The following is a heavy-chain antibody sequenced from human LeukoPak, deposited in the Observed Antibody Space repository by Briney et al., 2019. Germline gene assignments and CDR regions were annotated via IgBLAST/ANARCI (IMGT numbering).Heavy chain of an antibody. J-gene: IGHJ4*02. Sequence: GRSLRLSCAASGFTLGDFAMSWFRQAPGKGLEWVGFIRSEAYGWTKEYAAYGKCRFTISRDDSISIAYLQMTSLRAEDTAVYYCARITMIVVVITEFDYWGQGTLVTVSS. CDR3: ARITMIVVVITEFDY. V-gene: IGHV3-49*03. CDR2: IRSEAYGWTK. CDR1: GFTLGDFA. D-gene: IGHD3-22*01.